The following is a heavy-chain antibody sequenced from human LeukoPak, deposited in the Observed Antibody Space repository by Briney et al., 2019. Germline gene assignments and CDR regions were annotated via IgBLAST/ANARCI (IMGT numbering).Heavy chain of an antibody. V-gene: IGHV1-24*01. D-gene: IGHD6-6*01. CDR2: FDPEYGET. CDR1: GYTLTELS. J-gene: IGHJ5*02. CDR3: ATFRIAARRAGFYWYNWFDP. Sequence: ASVKVSCKVSGYTLTELSMHWVRQAPGKGLEWMGGFDPEYGETIYAQKFQGRVTMTEDTSTDTAYMELSSLISEDTAVYYCATFRIAARRAGFYWYNWFDPWGQGTLVTVSS.